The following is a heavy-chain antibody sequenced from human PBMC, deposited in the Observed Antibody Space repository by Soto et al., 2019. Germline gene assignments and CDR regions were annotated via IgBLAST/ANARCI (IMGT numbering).Heavy chain of an antibody. V-gene: IGHV4-59*08. D-gene: IGHD3-16*02. CDR1: GGSISSYY. CDR3: ARLYGLDAFDF. Sequence: QVQLQEWGPGLVKPSETLSLTCTVSGGSISSYYWSWIRQPPGKGLEWIGYIFYSGSTNYNPSLKSRVTISVDTSKNQFSLKLSSVTAADTAVYYCARLYGLDAFDFWGQGTMVTVSS. J-gene: IGHJ3*01. CDR2: IFYSGST.